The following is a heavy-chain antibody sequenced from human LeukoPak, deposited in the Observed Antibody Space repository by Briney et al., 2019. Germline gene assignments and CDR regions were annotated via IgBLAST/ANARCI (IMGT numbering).Heavy chain of an antibody. V-gene: IGHV3-33*01. CDR1: GFTFSSFG. D-gene: IGHD5-24*01. CDR2: IWYDASDR. Sequence: VQPGRSLTLSCAASGFTFSSFGMHWARQAPGKGLEWVAVIWYDASDRYYADSVKGRFTISRDNYKNTLFLQMNSLRDDDTAVYYCVRGVGVSRFNYFDPWGQGTLVVVSS. CDR3: VRGVGVSRFNYFDP. J-gene: IGHJ5*02.